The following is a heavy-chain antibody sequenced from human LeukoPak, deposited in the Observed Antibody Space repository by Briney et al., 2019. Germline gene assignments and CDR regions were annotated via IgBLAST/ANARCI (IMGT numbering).Heavy chain of an antibody. D-gene: IGHD2-2*01. Sequence: GGSLRLSCAASGFTFSSYWMSWVRQAPGKGLEWVSYISNSGSSFYYADSVKGRFTISRDNAKNSLYLQMNSLRAEDTAVYYCARDLNPRYCSRTSCYGNLDYWGQGTLVTVSS. CDR3: ARDLNPRYCSRTSCYGNLDY. CDR2: ISNSGSSF. V-gene: IGHV3-48*04. J-gene: IGHJ4*02. CDR1: GFTFSSYW.